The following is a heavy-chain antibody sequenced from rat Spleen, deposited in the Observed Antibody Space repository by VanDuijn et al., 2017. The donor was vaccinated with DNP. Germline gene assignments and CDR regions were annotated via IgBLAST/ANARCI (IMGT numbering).Heavy chain of an antibody. CDR2: IWGDGNT. V-gene: IGHV2S75*01. Sequence: QVQLKESGPVLVQASETLSLTCTVSGFSLTNYGVIWVRQSPGKGLEWVGIIWGDGNTDYKSALKSRLSINRDTSKSQVFLKMNSLQTDDTAIYYCTRESWGYVMDAWGQGASVTVSS. D-gene: IGHD5-1*01. CDR1: GFSLTNYG. CDR3: TRESWGYVMDA. J-gene: IGHJ4*01.